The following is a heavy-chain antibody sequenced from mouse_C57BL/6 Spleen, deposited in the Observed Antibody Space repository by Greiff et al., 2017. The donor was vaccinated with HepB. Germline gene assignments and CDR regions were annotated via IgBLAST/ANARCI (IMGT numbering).Heavy chain of an antibody. J-gene: IGHJ2*01. CDR1: GYTFTSYW. V-gene: IGHV1-52*01. D-gene: IGHD1-1*01. Sequence: VQLQQPGAELVRPGSSVKLSCKASGYTFTSYWMHWVKQRPIQGLEWIGNIDPSDSETHYNQKFKDKATLTVDKSSSTAYMQLSSLTSEDSAVYYCARSGITTVVAIPFCYWGQGTTLAFSS. CDR2: IDPSDSET. CDR3: ARSGITTVVAIPFCY.